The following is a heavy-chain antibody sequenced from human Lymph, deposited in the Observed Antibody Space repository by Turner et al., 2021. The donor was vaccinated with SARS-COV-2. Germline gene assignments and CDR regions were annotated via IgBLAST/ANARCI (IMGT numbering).Heavy chain of an antibody. D-gene: IGHD1-20*01. Sequence: QVPLVQSGPEVTKPGSSVKVSCTASGGTFSSYASSRVRQAPGQGLEWKGGVNPMLDIANNAQKFQGRVTITADKSTSTAYMELSSLRSEDTAVYYCARDVTGPLGYWGQGTLVTVSS. V-gene: IGHV1-69*10. J-gene: IGHJ4*02. CDR1: GGTFSSYA. CDR3: ARDVTGPLGY. CDR2: VNPMLDIA.